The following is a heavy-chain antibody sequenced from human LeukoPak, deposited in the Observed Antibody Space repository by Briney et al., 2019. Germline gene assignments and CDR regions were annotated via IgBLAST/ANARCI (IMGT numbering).Heavy chain of an antibody. CDR2: IKQDGCAK. CDR1: GFSFSSDW. CDR3: VRDPDILTGVAFDI. J-gene: IGHJ3*02. V-gene: IGHV3-7*05. Sequence: GGSLRLSCAASGFSFSSDWMNWVRQAPGKGLEWVANIKQDGCAKNYVDSVKGRFTVARDNAKNSLYLQMNSLRAEDTAVYYCVRDPDILTGVAFDIWGQGTMVTVSS. D-gene: IGHD3-9*01.